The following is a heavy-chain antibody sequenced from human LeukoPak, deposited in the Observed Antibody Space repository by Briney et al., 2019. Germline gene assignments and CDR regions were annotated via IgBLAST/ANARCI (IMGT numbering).Heavy chain of an antibody. D-gene: IGHD3-9*01. Sequence: SQTLSLTCTVSGGSISSGSYYWSWLRQPAGTGLEWLGRIYTSGSTNYNPSLKSRVTISVDTSKNQFSLKLSSVTAADTAVYYCARGGTYYDILTGYYPTGMDVWGQGTTVTVSS. J-gene: IGHJ6*02. CDR2: IYTSGST. CDR1: GGSISSGSYY. CDR3: ARGGTYYDILTGYYPTGMDV. V-gene: IGHV4-61*02.